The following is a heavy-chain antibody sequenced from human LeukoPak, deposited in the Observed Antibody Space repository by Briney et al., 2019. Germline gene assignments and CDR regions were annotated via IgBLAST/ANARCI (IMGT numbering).Heavy chain of an antibody. CDR3: AREGATDDYFDY. D-gene: IGHD1-26*01. Sequence: SETLSLTCTVSGGSISSYYWSWIRQPAGKGLEWIGRIYPRGSTSYNPSLKSRVTMSVDTSKNQFSLKLSSVTAADTAVYYCAREGATDDYFDYWGQGTLVTVSS. V-gene: IGHV4-4*07. CDR2: IYPRGST. CDR1: GGSISSYY. J-gene: IGHJ4*02.